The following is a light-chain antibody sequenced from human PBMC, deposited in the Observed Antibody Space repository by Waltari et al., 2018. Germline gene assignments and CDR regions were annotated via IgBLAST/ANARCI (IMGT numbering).Light chain of an antibody. CDR3: NSFTSGGTYV. CDR2: DVN. V-gene: IGLV2-14*03. J-gene: IGLJ1*01. CDR1: SSDVGGYNY. Sequence: QSALPQPASVSGSPGQSITIPCPATSSDVGGYNYVSWYQQHPGKAPKLMIYDVNKRPSGVSNRFSGSKSGNTASLTISGLQAEDEADYYCNSFTSGGTYVFGTGTKVTVL.